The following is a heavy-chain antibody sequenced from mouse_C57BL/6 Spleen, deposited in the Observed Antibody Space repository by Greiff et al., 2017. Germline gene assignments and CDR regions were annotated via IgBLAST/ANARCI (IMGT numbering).Heavy chain of an antibody. CDR2: IHPNSGST. Sequence: QVQLQQPGAELVKPGASVKLSCKASGYTFTSYWMHWVKQRPGQGLEWIGMIHPNSGSTNYNEKFKSKATLTVDKSSSTAYMQLSSLTSEDSAVYYCARRGYDGYAMDYWGQGTSVTVSS. D-gene: IGHD2-14*01. V-gene: IGHV1-64*01. J-gene: IGHJ4*01. CDR1: GYTFTSYW. CDR3: ARRGYDGYAMDY.